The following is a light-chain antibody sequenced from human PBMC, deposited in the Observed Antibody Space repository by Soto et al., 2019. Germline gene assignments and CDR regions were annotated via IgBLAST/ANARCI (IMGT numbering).Light chain of an antibody. CDR2: SNN. V-gene: IGLV1-44*01. CDR1: SSNIGSNT. J-gene: IGLJ2*01. CDR3: VAWDASLNGYVV. Sequence: QSALTQPPSASGTPGQRVTISCSGSSSNIGSNTVNWYQQLPGTAPKLVIYSNNQRPSGVPDRFSGSKSGTSASLAISGLQSENEADYYCVAWDASLNGYVVFGGGTKVTVL.